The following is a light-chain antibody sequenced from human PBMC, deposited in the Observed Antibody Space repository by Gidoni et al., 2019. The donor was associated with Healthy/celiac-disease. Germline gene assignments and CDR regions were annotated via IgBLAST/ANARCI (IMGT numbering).Light chain of an antibody. J-gene: IGLJ1*01. CDR2: QDS. CDR3: QAWDSSTFYV. CDR1: KLGDKY. V-gene: IGLV3-1*01. Sequence: SYELTQPPSVSFSPGKTASITCSGDKLGDKYACWYQQKPGQSPVLVIYQDSKRPAGIPERFSGSNSGNTATLTISGTQAMDEADYYCQAWDSSTFYVFGTGTKVTVL.